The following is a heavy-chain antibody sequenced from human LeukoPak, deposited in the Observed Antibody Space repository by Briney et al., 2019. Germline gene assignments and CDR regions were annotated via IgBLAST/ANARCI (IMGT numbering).Heavy chain of an antibody. V-gene: IGHV1-2*02. Sequence: ASVKVSCTASGYTFTVYYMHWVRQAPGQGLEWMGWINPNSGGTNYAQKFQGRVTMTRDTSISTAYMELSRLRSDDTAVYYCASPGLSYSSSSGRGDYYYYMDVWGKGTTVTVSS. D-gene: IGHD6-6*01. CDR1: GYTFTVYY. J-gene: IGHJ6*03. CDR2: INPNSGGT. CDR3: ASPGLSYSSSSGRGDYYYYMDV.